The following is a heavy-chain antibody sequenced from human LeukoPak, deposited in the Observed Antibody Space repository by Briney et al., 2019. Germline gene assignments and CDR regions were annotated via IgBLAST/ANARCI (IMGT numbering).Heavy chain of an antibody. CDR3: ARYGLNCFDY. D-gene: IGHD3-10*01. CDR1: GFTFSSYG. CDR2: ISYDGSNK. Sequence: GRSLRLSCAASGFTFSSYGMHWARQAPGKGLEWVAVISYDGSNKYYADSVKGRFTISRDNSKNTLYLQMNSLRAEDTAVYYCARYGLNCFDYWGQGTLVTVSS. V-gene: IGHV3-30-3*01. J-gene: IGHJ4*02.